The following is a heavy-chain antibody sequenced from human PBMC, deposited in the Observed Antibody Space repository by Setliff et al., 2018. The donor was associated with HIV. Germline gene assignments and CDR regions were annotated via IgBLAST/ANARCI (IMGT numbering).Heavy chain of an antibody. V-gene: IGHV3-7*05. Sequence: GSLRLSCAASGFTFSSYWMSWVRQAPGKGLEWVANIKQDGSEEYYVDSVKGRFTISRDNAKNSLYLQMNSLRVEDTAVYYCARDRVLFGWFDPWGQGTRVTVSS. J-gene: IGHJ5*02. CDR1: GFTFSSYW. CDR3: ARDRVLFGWFDP. D-gene: IGHD2-15*01. CDR2: IKQDGSEE.